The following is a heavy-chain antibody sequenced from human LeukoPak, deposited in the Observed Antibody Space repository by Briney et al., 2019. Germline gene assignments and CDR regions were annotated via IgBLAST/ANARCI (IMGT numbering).Heavy chain of an antibody. D-gene: IGHD2-2*02. J-gene: IGHJ5*02. Sequence: SETLSLTCTVSGGSISSSSYYWGWIRQPPGKGLEWIGSIYYSGSTYYNPSLKSRVTISVDTSKNQFSLKLSSVTAADTAVYYCARVNCSSTSCYTWGGNWFDPWGQGTLVTVSS. CDR1: GGSISSSSYY. CDR3: ARVNCSSTSCYTWGGNWFDP. V-gene: IGHV4-39*07. CDR2: IYYSGST.